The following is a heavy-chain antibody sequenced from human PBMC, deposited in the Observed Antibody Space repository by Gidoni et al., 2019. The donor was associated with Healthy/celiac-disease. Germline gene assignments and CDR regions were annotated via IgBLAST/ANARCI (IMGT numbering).Heavy chain of an antibody. CDR1: GFQLSTSGMC. J-gene: IGHJ4*02. CDR2: IDWDDDK. D-gene: IGHD6-19*01. Sequence: QVTLRESGPALVKPTQTLTLTCTFSGFQLSTSGMCVSWIRQPPGKALEWLARIDWDDDKYYSTSLKTRLTISKDTSKNQVVLTMTNMDPVDTATYYCARARTVAGTRTLDYWGQGTLVTVSS. CDR3: ARARTVAGTRTLDY. V-gene: IGHV2-70*15.